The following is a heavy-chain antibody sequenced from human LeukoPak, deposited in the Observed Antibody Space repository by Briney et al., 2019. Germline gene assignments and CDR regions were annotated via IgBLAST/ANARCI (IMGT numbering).Heavy chain of an antibody. CDR1: GFTFSEYF. CDR3: ARGGGYNDY. V-gene: IGHV3-11*01. J-gene: IGHJ4*02. CDR2: ISSSTTAI. Sequence: PGGSLRLSAAASGFTFSEYFMSWLRQAPGRGLEWVSYISSSTTAIYYADSVKGRFTISRYNAKNSLYLQMNSLRAEDTAVYYCARGGGYNDYWGQGTLVTVSS. D-gene: IGHD3-16*01.